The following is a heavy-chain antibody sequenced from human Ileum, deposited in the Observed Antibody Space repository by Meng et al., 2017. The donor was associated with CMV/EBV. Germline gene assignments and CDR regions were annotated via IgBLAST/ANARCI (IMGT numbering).Heavy chain of an antibody. Sequence: GGSLRLSCKGSGYSFTSYWIGWVRQMPGKGLEWMGIIYPGDSDIRYSPSFQGQVTISADKSISTAYLQWSSLKASDTAMYYCATTRDDYGGNSYDYWGQGTLVTVSS. CDR3: ATTRDDYGGNSYDY. J-gene: IGHJ4*02. D-gene: IGHD4-23*01. CDR1: GYSFTSYW. CDR2: IYPGDSDI. V-gene: IGHV5-51*01.